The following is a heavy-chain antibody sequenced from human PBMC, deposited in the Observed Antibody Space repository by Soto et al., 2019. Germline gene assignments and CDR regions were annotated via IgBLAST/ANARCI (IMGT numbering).Heavy chain of an antibody. V-gene: IGHV4-59*08. CDR3: FVTTLSYYHYYMDV. D-gene: IGHD3-22*01. Sequence: SETLSLTCTVSGGSISSYYWSWIRQPPGKGLEWIGYIYYSGSTNYNPSLKSRVTISVDTSKNQFSLKLSSVTAADTAVYYCFVTTLSYYHYYMDVWAQGTSVPVSS. CDR1: GGSISSYY. CDR2: IYYSGST. J-gene: IGHJ6*03.